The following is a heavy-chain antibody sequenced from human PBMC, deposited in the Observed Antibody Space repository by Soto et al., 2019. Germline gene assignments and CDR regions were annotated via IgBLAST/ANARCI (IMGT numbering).Heavy chain of an antibody. V-gene: IGHV1-18*04. J-gene: IGHJ4*02. CDR3: AREYYGTTTWIDY. CDR1: GYTFTSYP. CDR2: VNSYDGTT. Sequence: QVQLVQSAPEVKRPGDSVEVPCKTSGYTFTSYPYSWVRQAPGQGLEWMGWVNSYDGTTKVAQQFRDRITLTADKSAATLFLELRRLTSDDTAVYYCAREYYGTTTWIDYWGQGTLVAVSS. D-gene: IGHD4-17*01.